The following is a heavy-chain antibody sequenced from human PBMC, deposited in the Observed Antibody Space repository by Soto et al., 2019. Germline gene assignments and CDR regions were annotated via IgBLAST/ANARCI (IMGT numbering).Heavy chain of an antibody. CDR2: IYYSGST. CDR1: GGSISSSSYY. D-gene: IGHD3-3*01. J-gene: IGHJ6*03. V-gene: IGHV4-39*07. CDR3: AISNYDFWSGYYNPWPDYYYMDV. Sequence: SETLSLTCTVSGGSISSSSYYWGWIRQPPGKGLEWIGNIYYSGSTNYNPSLKSRVTISVDTSKNQFSLKLSSVTAADTAVYYCAISNYDFWSGYYNPWPDYYYMDVWGKGTTVTVSS.